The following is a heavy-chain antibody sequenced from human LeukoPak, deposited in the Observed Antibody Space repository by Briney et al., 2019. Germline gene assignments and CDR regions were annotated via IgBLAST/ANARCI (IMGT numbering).Heavy chain of an antibody. CDR2: MNPNSGNT. Sequence: GASVKVSCKASGYTFTSYDINWVRQATGQGLEWMGWMNPNSGNTGYAQKFQGRVTITRNTSISTAYMELSSLRSEDTAVYYCARGTYSSSWHPISYYYYYMDVWGKGTTVTVSS. CDR3: ARGTYSSSWHPISYYYYYMDV. D-gene: IGHD6-13*01. J-gene: IGHJ6*03. CDR1: GYTFTSYD. V-gene: IGHV1-8*03.